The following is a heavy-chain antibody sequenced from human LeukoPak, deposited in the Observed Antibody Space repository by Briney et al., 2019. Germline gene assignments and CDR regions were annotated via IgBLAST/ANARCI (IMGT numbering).Heavy chain of an antibody. J-gene: IGHJ6*02. CDR2: MNPNSGNT. CDR3: ARSRKVTTTLYYYYGMDV. CDR1: GYTFTSYD. D-gene: IGHD4-17*01. Sequence: GASVEVSCKASGYTFTSYDINWVRQATGQGLEWMGWMNPNSGNTGYAQKFQGRVTMTRNTSISTAYMELSSLRSEDTAVYYCARSRKVTTTLYYYYGMDVWGQGTTVTVSS. V-gene: IGHV1-8*01.